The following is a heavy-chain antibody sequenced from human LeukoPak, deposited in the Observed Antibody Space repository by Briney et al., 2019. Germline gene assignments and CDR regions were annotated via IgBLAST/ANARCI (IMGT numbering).Heavy chain of an antibody. Sequence: GGYLRLSCAASGFTFSSYGMHWVRQAPGKGLEWVAVISYDGSNKYYADSVKGRFTISRDNSKNTLYLQMNSLRAEDTAVYYCAKDSKLRSYYYYYGMDVWGKGTTVTVSS. V-gene: IGHV3-30*18. CDR1: GFTFSSYG. D-gene: IGHD4-17*01. J-gene: IGHJ6*04. CDR2: ISYDGSNK. CDR3: AKDSKLRSYYYYYGMDV.